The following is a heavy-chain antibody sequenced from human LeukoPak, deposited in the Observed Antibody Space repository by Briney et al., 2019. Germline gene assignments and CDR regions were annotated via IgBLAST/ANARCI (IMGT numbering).Heavy chain of an antibody. V-gene: IGHV4-59*08. CDR2: IYNSGST. CDR1: GGSISGYY. D-gene: IGHD6-19*01. Sequence: SETLSLTCIVSGGSISGYYWSWIRQPPGKGLEWIGYIYNSGSTNYNPSLKSQVTISVDTSKNQFSLKLSSVTAADTAVYYCARRSSGWSFDYWGRGTLVTVSS. J-gene: IGHJ4*02. CDR3: ARRSSGWSFDY.